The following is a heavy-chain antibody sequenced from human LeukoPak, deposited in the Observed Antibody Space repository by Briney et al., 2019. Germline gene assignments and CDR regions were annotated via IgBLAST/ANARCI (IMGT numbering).Heavy chain of an antibody. Sequence: PGGSLRLSCAASGFTFSDYYMSWIRQPPGKGLEWVSYISSSGTTISYADAVRGRFTVFRDNAENSLYLQMDSLSAEDTAVYYCASLRGVNRWGRGALVTVSS. CDR1: GFTFSDYY. J-gene: IGHJ4*02. CDR2: ISSSGTTI. CDR3: ASLRGVNR. V-gene: IGHV3-11*01. D-gene: IGHD3-10*01.